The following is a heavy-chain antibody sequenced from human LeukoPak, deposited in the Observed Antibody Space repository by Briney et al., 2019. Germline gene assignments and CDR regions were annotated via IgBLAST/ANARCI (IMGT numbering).Heavy chain of an antibody. D-gene: IGHD6-19*01. CDR1: GGSISSSSYY. Sequence: SETLSLTCTVSGGSISSSSYYWGWIRQPPGKGLEWIGSIYYTGSTYYNPSLKSRVTISVDTSKNQVSLKLRSVTAADTAVYYCARGDSGWYLGLGFDYWGQGTLVTVSS. V-gene: IGHV4-39*01. J-gene: IGHJ4*02. CDR3: ARGDSGWYLGLGFDY. CDR2: IYYTGST.